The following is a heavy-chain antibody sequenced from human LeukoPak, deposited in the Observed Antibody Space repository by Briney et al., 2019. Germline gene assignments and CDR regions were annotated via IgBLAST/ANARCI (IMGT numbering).Heavy chain of an antibody. D-gene: IGHD3-10*01. J-gene: IGHJ4*02. CDR2: INHSGST. CDR1: GGSFSGYY. CDR3: ARAGYYGSRASY. Sequence: SETLSLTCAVYGGSFSGYYWSWIRQPPGKGLEWIGEINHSGSTNYNPSLKSRVTISVDTSKNQFSLKLSSVTAADMAVYYCARAGYYGSRASYWGQGTLVTVSS. V-gene: IGHV4-34*01.